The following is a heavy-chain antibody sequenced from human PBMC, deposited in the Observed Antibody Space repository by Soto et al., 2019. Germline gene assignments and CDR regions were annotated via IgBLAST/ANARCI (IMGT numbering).Heavy chain of an antibody. CDR2: MNPNSGNT. J-gene: IGHJ4*02. Sequence: ASVKVSCKASGYTFTSYDINWVRQATGQGLEWMGWMNPNSGNTGYAQKFQGRVTMTRNTSISTAYMELNSLRSEDTAVYYCARESSGGSYFDYWGQGTLVTVSS. CDR3: ARESSGGSYFDY. D-gene: IGHD3-16*01. CDR1: GYTFTSYD. V-gene: IGHV1-8*01.